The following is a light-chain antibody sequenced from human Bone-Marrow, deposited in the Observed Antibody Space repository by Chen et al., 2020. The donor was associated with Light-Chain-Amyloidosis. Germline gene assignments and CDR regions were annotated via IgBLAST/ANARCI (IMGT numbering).Light chain of an antibody. CDR2: DAS. J-gene: IGKJ1*01. V-gene: IGKV1-5*01. Sequence: IQMTQTPSTLSAFVGDRVTITCRASQNVGRWVAWYQQKAGKAPEVRIYDASSLKSGVPSRFSGSGSGSEFTLTITSLQPDDYATYFCQLYNPYATTFGQGTNVDI. CDR1: QNVGRW. CDR3: QLYNPYATT.